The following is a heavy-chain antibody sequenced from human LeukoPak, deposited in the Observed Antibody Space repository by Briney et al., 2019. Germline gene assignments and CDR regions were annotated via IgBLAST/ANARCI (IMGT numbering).Heavy chain of an antibody. V-gene: IGHV3-48*03. Sequence: QPGGSLRLSCAASGFTFSSYEMNWVRQAPGKGLEWVSYISSSGSTIYYADSVKGRFTISRDNAKNSLYLQMNSLRAEDTAVYYCARDYFYPMDVWGQGTTVTVSS. CDR1: GFTFSSYE. J-gene: IGHJ6*02. CDR3: ARDYFYPMDV. CDR2: ISSSGSTI.